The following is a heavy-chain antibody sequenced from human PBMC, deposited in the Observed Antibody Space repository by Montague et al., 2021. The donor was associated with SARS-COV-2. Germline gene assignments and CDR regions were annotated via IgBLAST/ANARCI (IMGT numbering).Heavy chain of an antibody. V-gene: IGHV4-34*01. Sequence: SETLSLTCAVYGGSFSGYYWTWIRQPPGKGLEWIGDICYTGGTNYNPSLKSRVTISIDTSKNQFSLNLRSVTAADTAVYYCARFAYRLLFIGSYYGMDVWGQGTTVTVSS. CDR3: ARFAYRLLFIGSYYGMDV. CDR2: ICYTGGT. CDR1: GGSFSGYY. D-gene: IGHD2-2*01. J-gene: IGHJ6*02.